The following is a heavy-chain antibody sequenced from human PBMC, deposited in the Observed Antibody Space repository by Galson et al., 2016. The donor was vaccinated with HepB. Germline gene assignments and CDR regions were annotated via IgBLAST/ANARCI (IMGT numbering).Heavy chain of an antibody. CDR1: GFAFTNAW. D-gene: IGHD2-15*01. J-gene: IGHJ4*02. CDR3: TTNGGPPPGY. Sequence: SLRLSCAASGFAFTNAWMSWVRQKPGNRPEWVGRIKARLDGGTVDYAAPVKGRFTISRDDSTNFLYLEMNSLQTEDTAMYYCTTNGGPPPGYWGPGTLVTVSS. CDR2: IKARLDGGTV. V-gene: IGHV3-15*01.